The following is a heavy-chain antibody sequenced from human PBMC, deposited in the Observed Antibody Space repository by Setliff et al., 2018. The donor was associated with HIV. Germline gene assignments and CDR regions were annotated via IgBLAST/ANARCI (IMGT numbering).Heavy chain of an antibody. CDR2: INPDGSAK. V-gene: IGHV3-7*03. J-gene: IGHJ4*01. CDR3: ARDLSFGEYDSWSGHYHLDY. CDR1: GLTFSSYW. Sequence: GSLRLSCAASGLTFSSYWMSWVRQAPGKGLEWVANINPDGSAKYYVDSVKGRFTTSRDSGKNSLYLQMHSLRVEDTAFYYCARDLSFGEYDSWSGHYHLDYWGHGTLVTVSS. D-gene: IGHD3-3*01.